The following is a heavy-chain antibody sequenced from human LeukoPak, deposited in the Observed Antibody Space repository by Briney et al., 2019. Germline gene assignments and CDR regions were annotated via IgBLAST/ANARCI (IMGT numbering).Heavy chain of an antibody. J-gene: IGHJ5*02. Sequence: PGGSLRLSCAASGFTFSSYSMNWVRQAPGKGLEWVPSISSSSSYIYYADSVKGRFTISRDNAKNSLYLQMNSLRAEDTAVYYCARGREYYYDSSGYYLNWFDPWGQGTLVTVSS. D-gene: IGHD3-22*01. CDR1: GFTFSSYS. CDR3: ARGREYYYDSSGYYLNWFDP. CDR2: ISSSSSYI. V-gene: IGHV3-21*01.